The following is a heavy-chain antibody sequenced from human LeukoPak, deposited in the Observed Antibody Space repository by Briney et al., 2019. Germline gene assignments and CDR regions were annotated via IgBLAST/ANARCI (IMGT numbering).Heavy chain of an antibody. CDR3: AKAGYYDSSGHYAPFDY. J-gene: IGHJ4*02. CDR1: GFTFSSYG. V-gene: IGHV3-33*06. Sequence: PGRSLRLSCAASGFTFSSYGMHWVRQAPGKGLEWVAVIWYDGSNKYYVDSVKGRFTISRDNSKNTLYLQMNSLRAEDTAVYYCAKAGYYDSSGHYAPFDYWGQGTLVTVSS. CDR2: IWYDGSNK. D-gene: IGHD3-22*01.